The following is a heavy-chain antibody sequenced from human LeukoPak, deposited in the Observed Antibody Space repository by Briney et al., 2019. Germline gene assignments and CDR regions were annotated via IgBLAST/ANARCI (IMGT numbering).Heavy chain of an antibody. J-gene: IGHJ3*01. Sequence: SETLSLTCTVSGGSINSYYWSWIRQPPGKGLEWIGYIYYSGSTNYNPSLKSRVTISVETSKNQFSLKLSSVTAADTAVYYCARNGSVRAARGSFQLWGQGTLVTVSS. CDR1: GGSINSYY. V-gene: IGHV4-59*01. CDR2: IYYSGST. D-gene: IGHD6-6*01. CDR3: ARNGSVRAARGSFQL.